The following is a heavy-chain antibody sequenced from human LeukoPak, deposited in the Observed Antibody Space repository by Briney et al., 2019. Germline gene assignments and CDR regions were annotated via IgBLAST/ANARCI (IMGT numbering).Heavy chain of an antibody. CDR3: ARGLAVAGTRIIDY. CDR2: IYYSGST. V-gene: IGHV4-39*07. Sequence: SETLSLTCTVSGGSISSSSYYWGWIRQPPGKGLEWIGSIYYSGSTYYNPSLKSRVTISVDTSKNQFSLKLSSVTAADTAVYYCARGLAVAGTRIIDYWGQGTLVTVSS. D-gene: IGHD6-19*01. J-gene: IGHJ4*02. CDR1: GGSISSSSYY.